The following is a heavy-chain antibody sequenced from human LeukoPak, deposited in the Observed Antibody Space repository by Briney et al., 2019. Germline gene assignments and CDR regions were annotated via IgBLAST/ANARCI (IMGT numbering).Heavy chain of an antibody. D-gene: IGHD1-26*01. J-gene: IGHJ4*01. V-gene: IGHV3-23*01. Sequence: GGSLRLSCAASGFTFSSYAMSWVRQAPGKGLEWVSAISGSGGSTYYADSVKGRFTISRDNAKNFVYLQMNSLRADDTALYYCVKAYSGKYYDYFDYWGHGTLVTVSS. CDR1: GFTFSSYA. CDR3: VKAYSGKYYDYFDY. CDR2: ISGSGGST.